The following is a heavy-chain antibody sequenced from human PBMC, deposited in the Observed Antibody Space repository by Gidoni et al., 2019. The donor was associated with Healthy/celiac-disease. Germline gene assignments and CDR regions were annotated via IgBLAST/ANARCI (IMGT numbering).Heavy chain of an antibody. CDR1: GFTFSSYG. J-gene: IGHJ6*02. Sequence: QVQLVESGGGVVQPGRSLRLSCAASGFTFSSYGMHWVRQAPGKGLEWVAVIWYDGSNQYYADSVKGRVTISRDNSKNTLYLQMNSLRAEDTAVYYCARVSREVGATIHYYGMDVWGQGTTVTVSS. V-gene: IGHV3-33*01. CDR3: ARVSREVGATIHYYGMDV. CDR2: IWYDGSNQ. D-gene: IGHD1-26*01.